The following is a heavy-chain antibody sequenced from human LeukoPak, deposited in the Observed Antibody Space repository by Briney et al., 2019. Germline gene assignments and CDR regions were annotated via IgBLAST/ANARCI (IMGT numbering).Heavy chain of an antibody. CDR1: GYTFTSYG. D-gene: IGHD3-22*01. V-gene: IGHV1-18*01. Sequence: ASVKVSCKASGYTFTSYGISWVRQAPGQGLEWMGWISAYNGNTNYAQKLQGRVTMTTDTSTSTAYMELRSLRSDDTAVYYCGRDNYYDGSGYYGPAEYFQHWGQGTLVTVSS. CDR2: ISAYNGNT. CDR3: GRDNYYDGSGYYGPAEYFQH. J-gene: IGHJ1*01.